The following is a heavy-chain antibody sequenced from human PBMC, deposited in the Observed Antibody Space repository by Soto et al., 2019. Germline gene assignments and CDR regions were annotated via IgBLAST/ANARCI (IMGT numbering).Heavy chain of an antibody. J-gene: IGHJ5*02. CDR2: IYYSGGT. CDR3: ARDRLANWIDP. Sequence: SGALSLTSNVSGGSISSYHWTWIRQPPGKGLEWVGYIYYSGGTKYNPSLKSRVTRPVDTSKNQFSLKLSSVTAADTAVYYCARDRLANWIDPWGQGTLVTVSS. D-gene: IGHD3-9*01. V-gene: IGHV4-59*01. CDR1: GGSISSYH.